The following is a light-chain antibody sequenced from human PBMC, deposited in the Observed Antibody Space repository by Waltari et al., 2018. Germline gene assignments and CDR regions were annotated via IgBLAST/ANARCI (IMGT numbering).Light chain of an antibody. CDR1: LSVGRT. Sequence: ETVLTQSPGTLSLSPGETATLSCRAILSVGRTLAWYQQKPGPAPRQLIYAASSRATGMQDRFSVSGSGTDFRLTISRVEPEDFAVYCGERYVRLPVTSGQGSTVELK. V-gene: IGKV3-20*01. J-gene: IGKJ1*01. CDR2: AAS. CDR3: ERYVRLPVT.